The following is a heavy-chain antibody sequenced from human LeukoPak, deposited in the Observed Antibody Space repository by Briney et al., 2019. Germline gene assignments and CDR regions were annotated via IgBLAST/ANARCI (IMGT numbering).Heavy chain of an antibody. J-gene: IGHJ6*02. CDR1: GFTFSSYA. CDR3: ARDVVVVAAATAYGMDV. D-gene: IGHD2-15*01. CDR2: ISNDGRNK. Sequence: PGGSLRLSCAASGFTFSSYALHWVRQAPGKGLEWVAVISNDGRNKYYADSVKGRFTISRDNSKNTLNLQMNSLRAEDTAVYYCARDVVVVAAATAYGMDVRGQGTTVTVSS. V-gene: IGHV3-30*04.